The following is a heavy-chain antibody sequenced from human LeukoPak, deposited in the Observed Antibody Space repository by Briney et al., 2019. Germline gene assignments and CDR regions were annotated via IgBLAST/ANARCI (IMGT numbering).Heavy chain of an antibody. CDR3: AHSRGLRYSGYDRDYYYYMDV. CDR2: IYWDEDK. Sequence: SGPTLVHPTRTLTLTCTFSGFSLSTAGGGVGWIRQPPVKALEWLALIYWDEDKRYIRSLKNRLTITKDTSKNQVVLKMTNMDPVDTATYYCAHSRGLRYSGYDRDYYYYMDVWGKGTTVTVSS. J-gene: IGHJ6*03. CDR1: GFSLSTAGGG. D-gene: IGHD5-12*01. V-gene: IGHV2-5*02.